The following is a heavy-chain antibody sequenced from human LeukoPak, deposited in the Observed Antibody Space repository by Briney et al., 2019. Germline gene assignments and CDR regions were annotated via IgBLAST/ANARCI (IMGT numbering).Heavy chain of an antibody. CDR3: ARVPVFQPYYYFDY. CDR2: INTDESST. CDR1: GFTFSSYW. J-gene: IGHJ4*01. D-gene: IGHD2-21*01. Sequence: WGSLKLSCAASGFTFSSYWMHWVRQAPGQGLEWVSRINTDESSTNYADSVKGRFTISTDNAKNTLYLQMNSLRAEDTAVYYCARVPVFQPYYYFDYWGQGTLVTVSS. V-gene: IGHV3-74*01.